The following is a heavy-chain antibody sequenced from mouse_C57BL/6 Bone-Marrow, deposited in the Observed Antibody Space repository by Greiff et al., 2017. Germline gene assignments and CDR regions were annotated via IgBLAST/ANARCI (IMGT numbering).Heavy chain of an antibody. D-gene: IGHD4-1*02. CDR1: GYAFTNYL. Sequence: VQLQQSGAELVRPGTSVKVSCKASGYAFTNYLIEWVKQRPGQGLEWIGVINPGSGGTNYNEKFKGKATLTADKSSSTAYMQLSSLTSEDSAVYFCARWSNWAVFDYWGQGTTLTVSS. CDR3: ARWSNWAVFDY. V-gene: IGHV1-54*01. CDR2: INPGSGGT. J-gene: IGHJ2*01.